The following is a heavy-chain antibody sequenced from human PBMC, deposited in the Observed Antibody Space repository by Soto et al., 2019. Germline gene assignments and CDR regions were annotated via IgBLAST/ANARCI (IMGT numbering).Heavy chain of an antibody. CDR1: GGSISSSVW. CDR2: IYHTGHT. J-gene: IGHJ4*02. Sequence: SETLSLTCTVSGGSISSSVWWSWVRQTPGKGLEWIGEIYHTGHTTYNPSLKSRVTISVDKSKNQFSLNLGSVTAADTAVYYCARKTEVPGVMPFDYWGQGXQVTVSS. CDR3: ARKTEVPGVMPFDY. D-gene: IGHD2-2*01. V-gene: IGHV4-4*02.